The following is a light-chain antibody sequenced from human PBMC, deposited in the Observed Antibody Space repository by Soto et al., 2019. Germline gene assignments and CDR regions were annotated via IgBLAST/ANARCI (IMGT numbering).Light chain of an antibody. CDR1: QSVSSNY. CDR3: QQYGGSPPYT. Sequence: EIVLTQSPGTLSLSPGERATLSCRASQSVSSNYLAWYQQTPGQAPRLLIYGASRRATGIPDRFSGSGSGTDFTLTISRLEPEDFAVFYCQQYGGSPPYTFGQGTKWEIK. CDR2: GAS. V-gene: IGKV3-20*01. J-gene: IGKJ2*01.